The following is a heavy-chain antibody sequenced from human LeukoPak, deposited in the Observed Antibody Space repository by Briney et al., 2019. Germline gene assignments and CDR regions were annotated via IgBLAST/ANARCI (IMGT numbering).Heavy chain of an antibody. V-gene: IGHV4-4*02. CDR1: GGSISSSNW. J-gene: IGHJ4*02. D-gene: IGHD3-16*02. CDR3: ARESSGLRLGELSFLVDY. Sequence: PSETLSLTCAVSGGSISSSNWWSWVRQPPGKGLEWIGEIYHSGSTNYNPSLKSRVTISVDKSKNQFSLKLSSVTAADTAVYYCARESSGLRLGELSFLVDYWGQGTLVTVSS. CDR2: IYHSGST.